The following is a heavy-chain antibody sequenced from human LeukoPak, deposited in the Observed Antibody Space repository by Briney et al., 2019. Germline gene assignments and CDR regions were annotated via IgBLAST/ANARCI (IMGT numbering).Heavy chain of an antibody. D-gene: IGHD1-26*01. CDR1: GYIFTSYY. CDR2: INPSGGST. CDR3: ARVEEVGASDY. V-gene: IGHV1-46*01. Sequence: ASVKVSCKASGYIFTSYYMHWVRQAPGQGLEWMGIINPSGGSTSYAQKFQGRVTMTRDTSTSTVYMELSSLRSEDTAVYYCARVEEVGASDYWGQGTLVTVSS. J-gene: IGHJ4*02.